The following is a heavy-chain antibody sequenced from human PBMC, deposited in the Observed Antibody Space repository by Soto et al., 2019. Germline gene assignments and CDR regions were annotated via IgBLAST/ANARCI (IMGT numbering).Heavy chain of an antibody. Sequence: QMQVRESGPGQLKPSETLTLTCSVSGGSISGWSWSWIRQPPGQRLEWVASISHTGNNAFNTSLKSRLTISADRSRNAVSLRLTSVTAADTALYYCARHRSLMLWLGDDVWGHGTTVVVSS. CDR3: ARHRSLMLWLGDDV. D-gene: IGHD3-10*01. CDR2: ISHTGNN. J-gene: IGHJ6*02. CDR1: GGSISGWS. V-gene: IGHV4-59*08.